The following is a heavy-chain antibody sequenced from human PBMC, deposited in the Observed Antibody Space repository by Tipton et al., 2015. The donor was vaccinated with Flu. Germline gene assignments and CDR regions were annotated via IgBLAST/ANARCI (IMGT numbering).Heavy chain of an antibody. J-gene: IGHJ6*02. Sequence: TLSLTCSVSGGSIGSGSYYWTWIRQPAGKALEWIGRICASGTANYNPSLKSRVTISIDTSKNQFSLKLRSVTAADTAVYYCARSGYDTAYYFYYGMDVWGQGTAVSVSS. CDR3: ARSGYDTAYYFYYGMDV. CDR2: ICASGTA. CDR1: GGSIGSGSYY. D-gene: IGHD5-12*01. V-gene: IGHV4-61*02.